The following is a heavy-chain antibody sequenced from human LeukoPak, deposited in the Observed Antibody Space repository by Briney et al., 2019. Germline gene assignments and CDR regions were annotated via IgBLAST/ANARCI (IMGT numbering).Heavy chain of an antibody. CDR3: ANTVTLGY. J-gene: IGHJ4*02. D-gene: IGHD4-17*01. CDR1: GFTFSTYG. Sequence: PGGSLRLSCAASGFTFSTYGMSWVRQAPGKGLEWVSSITNSGGSVHYADSVKGRFIISRDNSKNTLYLQMSSLRVEDTAIYYCANTVTLGYWGQGTLVTVSS. CDR2: ITNSGGSV. V-gene: IGHV3-23*01.